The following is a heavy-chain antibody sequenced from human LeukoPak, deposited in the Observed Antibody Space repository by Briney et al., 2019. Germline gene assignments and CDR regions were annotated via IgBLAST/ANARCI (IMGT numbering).Heavy chain of an antibody. J-gene: IGHJ3*02. V-gene: IGHV3-48*01. CDR3: ARDMGAVYSSSSGGAFDI. CDR2: ISSSSSTI. Sequence: GGSLRLSCAASGFTFSSYSMNWVRQAPGKGLEWVSYISSSSSTIYYADSVKGRFTISRDNAKNSLYLQMNSLGAEDTAVYYCARDMGAVYSSSSGGAFDIWGQGTMVTVSS. CDR1: GFTFSSYS. D-gene: IGHD6-6*01.